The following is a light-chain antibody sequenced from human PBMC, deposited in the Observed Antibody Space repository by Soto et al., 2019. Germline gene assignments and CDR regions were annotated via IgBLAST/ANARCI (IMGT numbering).Light chain of an antibody. Sequence: EVELTQSPATLSLSPGERATLSCRASQSVRTYLAWYQQKPGQVPRLLIHDASSRATGIPARFSGSGSGTDFTITISSLEPEDFAVYYCQQRTNWPSSTFGQGTRLEI. J-gene: IGKJ5*01. CDR1: QSVRTY. CDR2: DAS. CDR3: QQRTNWPSST. V-gene: IGKV3-11*01.